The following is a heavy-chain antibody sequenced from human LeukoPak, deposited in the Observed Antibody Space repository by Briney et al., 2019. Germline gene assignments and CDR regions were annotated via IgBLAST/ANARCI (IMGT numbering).Heavy chain of an antibody. D-gene: IGHD3-10*01. V-gene: IGHV3-11*01. CDR3: ARAPYYYGSGSYIYYYGMDV. Sequence: GGSLRLSCAATGFAFSRYYMSWIRQAPGKGLEWVSYISSTGSTIYYADSVKGRFTISRDNAKNSLYLQMNSLRAEDTAVYYCARAPYYYGSGSYIYYYGMDVWGQGTTVTVSS. CDR2: ISSTGSTI. CDR1: GFAFSRYY. J-gene: IGHJ6*02.